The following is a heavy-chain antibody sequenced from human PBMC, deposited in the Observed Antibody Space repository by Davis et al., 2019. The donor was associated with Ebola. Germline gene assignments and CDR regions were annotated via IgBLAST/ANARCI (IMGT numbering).Heavy chain of an antibody. CDR3: ARYRSGWSFDY. V-gene: IGHV3-66*02. CDR1: GLTVSSNH. Sequence: PGGSLRLSCAASGLTVSSNHMSWVRQAPGKGLEWVSIIYSGDTYDADSVKGRFTISRDNSENTLHLQMNSLRVEDTAVYYCARYRSGWSFDYWGQGTLVTVSS. J-gene: IGHJ4*02. D-gene: IGHD6-19*01. CDR2: IYSGDT.